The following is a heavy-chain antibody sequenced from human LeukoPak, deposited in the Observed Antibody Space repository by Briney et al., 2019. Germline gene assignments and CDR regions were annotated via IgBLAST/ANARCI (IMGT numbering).Heavy chain of an antibody. V-gene: IGHV3-23*01. CDR3: AKDWGYHSSYFDY. J-gene: IGHJ4*02. CDR2: ISGSGGSI. D-gene: IGHD3-16*01. CDR1: GFTFSSYA. Sequence: GGFLRLSCAASGFTFSSYAMSWVRQAPGKGLEWVSAISGSGGSIYYADSVKGRFTISRDSSKNTLYLQMNSLRAEDTAVYYCAKDWGYHSSYFDYWGQGTLVTVSS.